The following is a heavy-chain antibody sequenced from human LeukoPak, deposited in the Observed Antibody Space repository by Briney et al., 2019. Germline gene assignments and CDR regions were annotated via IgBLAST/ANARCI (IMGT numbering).Heavy chain of an antibody. CDR1: GGSISSSNW. Sequence: TSGTLSLTCAVPGGSISSSNWWSWVRQPPGKGLEWIGEIYHSGSTNYNPSLKSRVTISVDKSKNQFSLKLSSVTAADTAVYYCARVGPADYDYVWGSYRSSYFDYWGQGTLVTVSS. V-gene: IGHV4-4*02. CDR2: IYHSGST. J-gene: IGHJ4*02. D-gene: IGHD3-16*02. CDR3: ARVGPADYDYVWGSYRSSYFDY.